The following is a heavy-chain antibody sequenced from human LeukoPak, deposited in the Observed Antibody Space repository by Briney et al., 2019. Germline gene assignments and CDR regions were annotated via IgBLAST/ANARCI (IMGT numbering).Heavy chain of an antibody. CDR2: IYYSGST. Sequence: PSETLSLTCTVSGGSISSYYWSWIRQPPGKGLEWIGYIYYSGSTNYNPSLKSRVTISVDTSKNQFSLKLSSVTAADPAVYYCARDRGTWNDDGFDYWGQGTLVTVSS. D-gene: IGHD1-1*01. V-gene: IGHV4-59*12. CDR3: ARDRGTWNDDGFDY. CDR1: GGSISSYY. J-gene: IGHJ4*02.